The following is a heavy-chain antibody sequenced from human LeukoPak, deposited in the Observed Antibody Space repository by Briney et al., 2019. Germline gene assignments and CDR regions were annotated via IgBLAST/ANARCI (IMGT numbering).Heavy chain of an antibody. CDR3: ARAQAVVILYYYYYYMDV. CDR1: GYTFTSYD. Sequence: GASVKVSCKASGYTFTSYDINWVRQATGQGLEWMGWMNPNSGNTGYAQKFQGRVTITRNTSISTAYMELSSLRSEDTAVYYCARAQAVVILYYYYYYMDVWGKGTTVTVSS. J-gene: IGHJ6*03. CDR2: MNPNSGNT. D-gene: IGHD3-22*01. V-gene: IGHV1-8*03.